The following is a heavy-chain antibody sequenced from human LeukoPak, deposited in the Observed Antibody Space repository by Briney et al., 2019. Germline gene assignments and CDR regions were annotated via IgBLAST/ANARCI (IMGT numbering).Heavy chain of an antibody. D-gene: IGHD6-13*01. CDR2: INGNGGST. CDR3: AKGGKIGPRSYGSSSSWRRLDY. V-gene: IGHV3-23*01. Sequence: GGSLRLSCAASGFTFSSYAMSWVRQAPGKGLEWVSAINGNGGSTYYADSVKGRFTISRDNAKNTLYLQMNSLRAEDTALYYRAKGGKIGPRSYGSSSSWRRLDYWGQGTLVTVSS. CDR1: GFTFSSYA. J-gene: IGHJ4*02.